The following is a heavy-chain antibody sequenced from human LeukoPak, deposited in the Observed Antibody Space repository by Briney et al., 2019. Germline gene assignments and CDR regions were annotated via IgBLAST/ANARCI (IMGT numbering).Heavy chain of an antibody. CDR2: ISAYNGNT. D-gene: IGHD3-22*01. CDR1: GYTFTSYG. Sequence: GASVKVSCKASGYTFTSYGISWVRQAPGQGLEWMGWISAYNGNTSYAQKLQGRVTMTTDTSTSTAYMELRSLRSDDTAVYYCARVRYYYDSSGLPDYWGQGTLVTVSS. J-gene: IGHJ4*02. CDR3: ARVRYYYDSSGLPDY. V-gene: IGHV1-18*01.